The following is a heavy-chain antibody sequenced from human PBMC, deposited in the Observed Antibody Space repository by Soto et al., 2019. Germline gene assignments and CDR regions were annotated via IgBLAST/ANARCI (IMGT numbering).Heavy chain of an antibody. CDR1: GFTFSSYA. D-gene: IGHD6-13*01. V-gene: IGHV3-30-3*01. CDR3: AISYSSGYYFDY. J-gene: IGHJ4*02. Sequence: QVQLVESGGGVVHPGGSLRLSCAASGFTFSSYAMHWVRQAPGKGLEWVAVISYDGSNKYYADSVKGRFTISIDNSKNSPNLQTNSLRAEDTAVYYCAISYSSGYYFDYWGQGTLVTVSS. CDR2: ISYDGSNK.